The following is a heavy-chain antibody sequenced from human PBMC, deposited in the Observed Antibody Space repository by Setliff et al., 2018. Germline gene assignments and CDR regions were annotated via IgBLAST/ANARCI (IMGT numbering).Heavy chain of an antibody. J-gene: IGHJ4*01. CDR2: INTKTGDP. D-gene: IGHD4-17*01. CDR3: ARADHLVTTTFDY. CDR1: GYSLSNYV. V-gene: IGHV7-4-1*02. Sequence: ASVKVSCKASGYSLSNYVMNWVRQAPGQGLEWMGWINTKTGDPTYAQGYTGRFAFSLDTSDSATYLDISNLKAEDTATYHCARADHLVTTTFDYWGQGTLVTVPQ.